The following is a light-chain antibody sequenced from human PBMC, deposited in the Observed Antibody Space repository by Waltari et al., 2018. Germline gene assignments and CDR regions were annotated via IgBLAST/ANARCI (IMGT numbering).Light chain of an antibody. Sequence: EIVLTQSPGTLSLSPGERATLSCRASQSVSYNFLNWYQQKPGQAPRLLIHGASSRATGIPDRFSGSGSGTDFTLTINRLEPEDFAVYYCQQYDGVVLTFGGGTKVEI. V-gene: IGKV3-20*01. CDR2: GAS. CDR3: QQYDGVVLT. CDR1: QSVSYNF. J-gene: IGKJ4*01.